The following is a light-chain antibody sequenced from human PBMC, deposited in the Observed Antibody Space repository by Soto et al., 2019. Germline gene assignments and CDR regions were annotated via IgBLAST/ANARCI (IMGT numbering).Light chain of an antibody. CDR2: AAS. CDR3: QQLNSYLVT. Sequence: DIQLTQSPSFLSASVGDRVTITCRASQGISSYLAWYQQKPGKAPKLLIYAASTLQSGVPSRFSGSGSGTEFTLTICSLQPEDFATYYGQQLNSYLVTFGQGTKLEIK. J-gene: IGKJ2*01. CDR1: QGISSY. V-gene: IGKV1-9*01.